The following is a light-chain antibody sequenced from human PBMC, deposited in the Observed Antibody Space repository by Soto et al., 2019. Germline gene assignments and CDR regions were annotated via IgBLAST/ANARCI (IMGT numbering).Light chain of an antibody. V-gene: IGKV3-11*01. CDR1: QSVSSY. Sequence: EIVLTQSPATLSLSPGERATPSCRASQSVSSYLAWYQQKPGQAPRLLIYDASNTATGIPARFSGSGSRTDFTLTISSLEPEDFAVYYCQQRSNWTLTFGGGTKVDIK. CDR2: DAS. J-gene: IGKJ4*01. CDR3: QQRSNWTLT.